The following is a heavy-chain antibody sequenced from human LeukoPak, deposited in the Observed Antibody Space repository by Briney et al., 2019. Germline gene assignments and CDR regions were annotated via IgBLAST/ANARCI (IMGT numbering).Heavy chain of an antibody. CDR2: ISGSGGTT. J-gene: IGHJ4*02. CDR3: AKDRLGALLYFDS. D-gene: IGHD1-26*01. CDR1: GFTFSSYG. Sequence: GGTLRLSCAASGFTFSSYGMSWVRQAPGKGLEWVSAISGSGGTTYYADSVKGRFTISRDNSMNTLYLQMNSLRAEATAVYSCAKDRLGALLYFDSWGQGTLVTVSS. V-gene: IGHV3-23*01.